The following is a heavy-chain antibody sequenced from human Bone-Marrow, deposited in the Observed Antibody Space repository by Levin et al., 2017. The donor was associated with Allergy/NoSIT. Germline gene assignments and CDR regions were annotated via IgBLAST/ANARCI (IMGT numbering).Heavy chain of an antibody. CDR3: AREVGDDPYNWFDP. D-gene: IGHD4-17*01. V-gene: IGHV3-11*06. CDR2: ISASGGFT. CDR1: GFTFSDYF. J-gene: IGHJ5*02. Sequence: GGSLRLSCAASGFTFSDYFMSWVRQAPGKGLEWVAYISASGGFTVYADSMKGRFTISRDNAKNSLFLQMNSLRADDTAVYYCAREVGDDPYNWFDPWGQGTLVTVSS.